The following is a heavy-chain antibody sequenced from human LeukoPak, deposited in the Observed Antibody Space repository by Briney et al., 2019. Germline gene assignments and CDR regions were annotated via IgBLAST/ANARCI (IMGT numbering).Heavy chain of an antibody. CDR3: AKDESSGYYVGAFDI. CDR1: GFTFSSYA. D-gene: IGHD3-22*01. V-gene: IGHV3-23*01. J-gene: IGHJ3*02. CDR2: ISLRGDST. Sequence: GGSLRLSCAASGFTFSSYAMSWVRRVPGKGLEWVSGISLRGDSTYYADSVKGRFTISRDNSKNTLYLQTNSLRAEDTAVYYCAKDESSGYYVGAFDIWGQGTMVTVSS.